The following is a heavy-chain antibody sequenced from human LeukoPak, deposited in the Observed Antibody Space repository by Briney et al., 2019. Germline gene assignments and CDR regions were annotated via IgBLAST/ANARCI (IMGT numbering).Heavy chain of an antibody. V-gene: IGHV3-23*01. CDR2: ISGSGGST. J-gene: IGHJ6*02. D-gene: IGHD3-10*01. Sequence: GGSLRLSCAASGFTFSSYAMSWVRQAPGKGLEWVSAISGSGGSTYYADSVKGRFTISRDNSKNTLYLQMNSLRAEDTAVYYCAKDRYYGSGSIPQSPSYYYYGMDVWGQGTTVTVSS. CDR3: AKDRYYGSGSIPQSPSYYYYGMDV. CDR1: GFTFSSYA.